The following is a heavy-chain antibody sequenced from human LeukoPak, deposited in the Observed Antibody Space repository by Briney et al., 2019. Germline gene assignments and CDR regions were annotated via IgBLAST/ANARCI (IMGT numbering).Heavy chain of an antibody. D-gene: IGHD3-22*01. J-gene: IGHJ4*02. Sequence: GGSLRLSCAASGFTFNDYGMSWVRQGPGKGLEWVSGINWNGGTAGYADSVRGRFTISRDNAKNSLYLQMNSLRAEDTALYYCARDKHYYDSSNYVWGQGTLVTVSS. V-gene: IGHV3-20*04. CDR3: ARDKHYYDSSNYV. CDR2: INWNGGTA. CDR1: GFTFNDYG.